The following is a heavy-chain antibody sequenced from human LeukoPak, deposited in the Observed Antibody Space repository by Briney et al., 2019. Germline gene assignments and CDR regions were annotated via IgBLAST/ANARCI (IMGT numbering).Heavy chain of an antibody. D-gene: IGHD2-2*03. Sequence: SVKVSCKASGGTFSSYAISWVRQAPGQGLEWMGGIIPIFGTANYAQKFQGRVTITADESTCTAYMELSSLRSEDTAVYYCATGYCSSTSCSSPFDYWGQGTLVTVSS. V-gene: IGHV1-69*13. J-gene: IGHJ4*02. CDR2: IIPIFGTA. CDR1: GGTFSSYA. CDR3: ATGYCSSTSCSSPFDY.